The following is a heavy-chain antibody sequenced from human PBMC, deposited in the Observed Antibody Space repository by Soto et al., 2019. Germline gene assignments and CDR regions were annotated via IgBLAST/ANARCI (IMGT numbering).Heavy chain of an antibody. J-gene: IGHJ3*02. D-gene: IGHD2-15*01. Sequence: EVQLVESGGDLVQPGGSLRLSCAASGFTFNNYAMTWVRQAPGKGLECVSTLSESGKITYYADSVKGRFTISRENSQNSLYLQINSLRAEGTAVYYCAKDGSHSLVDAFDIWGQGTMVTVSS. CDR2: LSESGKIT. CDR3: AKDGSHSLVDAFDI. V-gene: IGHV3-23*04. CDR1: GFTFNNYA.